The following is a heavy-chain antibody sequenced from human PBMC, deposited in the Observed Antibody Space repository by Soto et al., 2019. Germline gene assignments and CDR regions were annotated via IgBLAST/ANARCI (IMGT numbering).Heavy chain of an antibody. CDR2: VGGSGDGT. Sequence: GGSLRLSCAASGFTFSTYTMTWVRQAPGKGLEWVSSVGGSGDGTYYADSVKGRFTISRDNSKNTLYLQMNSLRAEDTAIYYCAREGGVDIVATGNYYGMDVWGQGTTVTVSS. D-gene: IGHD5-12*01. CDR3: AREGGVDIVATGNYYGMDV. V-gene: IGHV3-23*01. J-gene: IGHJ6*02. CDR1: GFTFSTYT.